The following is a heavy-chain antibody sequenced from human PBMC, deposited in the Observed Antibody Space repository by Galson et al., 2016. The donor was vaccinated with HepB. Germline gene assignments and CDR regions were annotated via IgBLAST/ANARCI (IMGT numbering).Heavy chain of an antibody. D-gene: IGHD6-19*01. J-gene: IGHJ4*02. CDR2: TYRRSRWYN. Sequence: CAISGDSVSSNSASWNWIRQSPSRGLEWLGRTYRRSRWYNDYAVSVESRITINPDTSKNQFSLQLNSVTPEDTAIYYCARGPYISGWYHPFDYWGQGTLVTVSS. CDR1: GDSVSSNSAS. V-gene: IGHV6-1*01. CDR3: ARGPYISGWYHPFDY.